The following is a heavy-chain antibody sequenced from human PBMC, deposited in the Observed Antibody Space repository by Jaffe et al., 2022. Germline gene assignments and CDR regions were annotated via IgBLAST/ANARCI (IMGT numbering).Heavy chain of an antibody. CDR1: GFTFSQHY. J-gene: IGHJ4*02. CDR2: ISRNGDDI. CDR3: VRTARLADS. Sequence: QVQLVESGGGLVKPGGSLRLSCSASGFTFSQHYMNWIRQAPGKGLEWVSYISRNGDDILYADSVRGRFTISRDNSKNSLYLQMDSLRAEDTAIYYCVRTARLADSWGQGILVTVSS. V-gene: IGHV3-11*01.